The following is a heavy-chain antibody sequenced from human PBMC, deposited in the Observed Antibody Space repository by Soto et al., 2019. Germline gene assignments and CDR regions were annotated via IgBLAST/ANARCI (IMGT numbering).Heavy chain of an antibody. Sequence: QVQLVQSGAEVKKPGASGKVSCKASGYTFTRYAMHWVRQAPGQRLEWMGWINAGNCNTKYSQKFKGRVTITRDTSAGTAYMELSSLRSEDTAVYYWARDGVERPYYYYYGMDVWGQGTTVTVSS. CDR2: INAGNCNT. V-gene: IGHV1-3*01. CDR3: ARDGVERPYYYYYGMDV. CDR1: GYTFTRYA. D-gene: IGHD1-1*01. J-gene: IGHJ6*02.